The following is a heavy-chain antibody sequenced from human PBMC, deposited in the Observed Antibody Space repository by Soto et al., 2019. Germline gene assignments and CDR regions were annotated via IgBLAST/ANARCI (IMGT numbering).Heavy chain of an antibody. D-gene: IGHD3-16*02. CDR2: IIPIFGTA. V-gene: IGHV1-69*13. J-gene: IGHJ4*02. CDR1: GGTFSSYA. Sequence: SVKVSCKASGGTFSSYAISWVRRAPGQGLEWMGGIIPIFGTANYAQKFQGRVTITADESTSTAYMELSSLRSEDTAVYYCARGSLGELSLPNFDYWGQGTLVTVSS. CDR3: ARGSLGELSLPNFDY.